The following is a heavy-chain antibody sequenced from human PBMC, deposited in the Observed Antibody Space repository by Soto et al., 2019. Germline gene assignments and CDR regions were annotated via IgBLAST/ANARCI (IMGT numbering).Heavy chain of an antibody. CDR1: GFTFSSYA. D-gene: IGHD3-22*01. CDR3: ARDPSDYDSSGYFDY. J-gene: IGHJ4*02. V-gene: IGHV3-30-3*01. CDR2: ISYDGSNK. Sequence: QVQLVESGGGVVQPGRSLRLSCAASGFTFSSYAMHWVRQAPGKGLEWVAVISYDGSNKYYADSVKGRFTISRDNSKNTLYLQMNRLRAEDTAVYYCARDPSDYDSSGYFDYWGQGTLVTVSS.